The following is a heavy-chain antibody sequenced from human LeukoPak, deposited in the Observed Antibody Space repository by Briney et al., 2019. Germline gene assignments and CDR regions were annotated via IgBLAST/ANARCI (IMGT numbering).Heavy chain of an antibody. J-gene: IGHJ6*03. CDR2: INHSGST. Sequence: PSETLSLTCTVSGYSISSGYYWGWIQQPPGKGLEWIGEINHSGSTNYNPSLKSRVTISVDTSKNQFSLKLSSVTAADTAVYYCARVSVAAAGGETKQQWLVFVSGISSGYYYYYYYMDVWGKGTTVTVSS. D-gene: IGHD6-13*01. V-gene: IGHV4-38-2*02. CDR3: ARVSVAAAGGETKQQWLVFVSGISSGYYYYYYYMDV. CDR1: GYSISSGYY.